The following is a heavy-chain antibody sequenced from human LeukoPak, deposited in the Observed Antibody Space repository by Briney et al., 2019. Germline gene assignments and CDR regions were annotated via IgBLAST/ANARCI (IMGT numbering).Heavy chain of an antibody. D-gene: IGHD5-12*01. CDR1: GFTFSSYA. Sequence: PGRSLRLSCAASGFTFSSYAMHWVRQAPGKGLEWVAVISYDGSSKYYADSVKGRFTISRDNSKKTLYLEMNSPRAEDTAMYYCARNDYGTFYFDYWGQGALVPVSS. CDR2: ISYDGSSK. J-gene: IGHJ4*02. CDR3: ARNDYGTFYFDY. V-gene: IGHV3-30-3*01.